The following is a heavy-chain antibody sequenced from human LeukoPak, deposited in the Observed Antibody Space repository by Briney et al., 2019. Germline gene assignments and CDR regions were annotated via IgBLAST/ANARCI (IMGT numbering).Heavy chain of an antibody. D-gene: IGHD5-12*01. CDR3: ARDESGYDAPDFDY. CDR1: GFTFSDYY. J-gene: IGHJ4*02. V-gene: IGHV3-11*01. Sequence: GGSLRLSCAASGFTFSDYYMSWIRQAPGKGLEWVSYISSSGSTIYYADSVKGRLTISRDNAKNSLYLQMNSLRAEDTAVYYCARDESGYDAPDFDYWGQGTLVTVSS. CDR2: ISSSGSTI.